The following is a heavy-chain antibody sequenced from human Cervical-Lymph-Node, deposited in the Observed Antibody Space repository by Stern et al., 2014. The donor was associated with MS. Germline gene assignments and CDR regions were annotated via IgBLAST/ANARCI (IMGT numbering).Heavy chain of an antibody. D-gene: IGHD6-6*01. CDR2: IYPGDSDT. CDR3: ARPPPRRSSSDPNFGLDV. J-gene: IGHJ6*02. V-gene: IGHV5-51*03. CDR1: GYTFSKNW. Sequence: QLVQSGAEVKKPRDSLKISCKGSGYTFSKNWIAWVRQMPGKGLEWMGIIYPGDSDTRYSPSFQGQVTMSADKSINTAYPPRNSLKASDTAIYYCARPPPRRSSSDPNFGLDVWGQGTTVTVSS.